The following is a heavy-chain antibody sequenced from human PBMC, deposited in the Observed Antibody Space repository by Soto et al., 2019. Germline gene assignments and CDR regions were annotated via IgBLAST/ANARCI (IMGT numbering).Heavy chain of an antibody. Sequence: SETLSLTCAVSGGSISSYSWTWIRQPPGKGLEWVGYILHSGSTYYNPSLKSRVIISVDRSKNQFFLKLMSVTAAETAIYYCASLISRDGYTSFDYWGQGALVTV. CDR3: ASLISRDGYTSFDY. J-gene: IGHJ4*02. D-gene: IGHD5-12*01. V-gene: IGHV4-30-2*01. CDR1: GGSISSYS. CDR2: ILHSGST.